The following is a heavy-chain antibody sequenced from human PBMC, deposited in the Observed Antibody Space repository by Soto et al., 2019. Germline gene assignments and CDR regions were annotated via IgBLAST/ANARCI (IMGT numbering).Heavy chain of an antibody. J-gene: IGHJ5*01. CDR1: GFIFRSYG. D-gene: IGHD3-10*01. V-gene: IGHV3-33*01. CDR2: IWYDGVNK. Sequence: PGGSLRLSCAASGFIFRSYGMHWVRQAPGKGLEWVAFIWYDGVNKYYAESVKGRFTISRDNSKNTMYLQMDSLRGEDTAVYYCVRVADSGLLWFGNADSWGKGTQVTVSS. CDR3: VRVADSGLLWFGNADS.